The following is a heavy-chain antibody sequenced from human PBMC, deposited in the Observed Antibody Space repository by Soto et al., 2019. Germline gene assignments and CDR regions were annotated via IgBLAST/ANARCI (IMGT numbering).Heavy chain of an antibody. J-gene: IGHJ5*02. Sequence: ASVKVSCKASGYTFTGYYMHWVRQAPGQGLEWMGWINPNSGGTNYAQKFQGRVTMTRDTSISTAYMELSRLRSDDTAVYYCARVVAARPASWFDPWGQGTLVTAPQ. CDR1: GYTFTGYY. D-gene: IGHD6-6*01. CDR3: ARVVAARPASWFDP. CDR2: INPNSGGT. V-gene: IGHV1-2*02.